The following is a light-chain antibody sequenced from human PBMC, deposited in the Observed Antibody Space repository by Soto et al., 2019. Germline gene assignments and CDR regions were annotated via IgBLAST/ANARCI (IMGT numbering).Light chain of an antibody. CDR1: QSVSSN. CDR3: QQYNNSPLT. V-gene: IGKV3-15*01. CDR2: GAS. J-gene: IGKJ4*01. Sequence: EIVMTQSPATLSVSPGERATHSCRASQSVSSNLAWYQQKPGQAPRLLIYGASTRATGIPARFSGSGSGTEFTLTISSLQSEDFAVYYCQQYNNSPLTFGGGTKVEIK.